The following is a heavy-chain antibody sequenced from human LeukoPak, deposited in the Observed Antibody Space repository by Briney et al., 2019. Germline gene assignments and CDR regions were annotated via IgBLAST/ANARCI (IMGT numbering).Heavy chain of an antibody. V-gene: IGHV3-15*01. CDR2: IKSRTDGGTT. D-gene: IGHD6-19*01. CDR1: GFTFSNAW. J-gene: IGHJ3*02. CDR3: TTEGYSSGWWAAFDI. Sequence: PGGSLRLSCEASGFTFSNAWMSWVRQAPGKGLERVGRIKSRTDGGTTDYAAPVKGRFTISRDDSKNTLFLQMKSLKTEDTAVYYCTTEGYSSGWWAAFDIWGQGTMVTVSS.